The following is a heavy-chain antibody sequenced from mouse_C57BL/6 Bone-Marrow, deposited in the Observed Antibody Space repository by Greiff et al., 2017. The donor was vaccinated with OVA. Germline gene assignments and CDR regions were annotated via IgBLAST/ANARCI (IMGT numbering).Heavy chain of an antibody. V-gene: IGHV1-74*01. J-gene: IGHJ1*03. CDR1: GYTFTSYW. Sequence: QVHVKQPGAELVKPGASVKVSCKASGYTFTSYWMHWVKQRPGQGLEWIGRIHPSDSDTNYNQKFKGKATLTVDKSSSTAYMQLSSLTSEDSAVYYCAIGDYYDYDWYFDVWGTGTTVTVSS. CDR2: IHPSDSDT. D-gene: IGHD2-4*01. CDR3: AIGDYYDYDWYFDV.